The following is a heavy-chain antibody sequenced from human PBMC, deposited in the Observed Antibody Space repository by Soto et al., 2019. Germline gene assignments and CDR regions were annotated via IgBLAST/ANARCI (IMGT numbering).Heavy chain of an antibody. Sequence: PGGSLRLSCAASGFTFSSYAMHWVRQAPGKGLEWVAVISYDGSNKYYADSVKGRFTISRDNSKNTLYLQMNSLRAEDTAVYYCXVTAGFPLTTVIDGMDVWGQGTTVTVSS. CDR2: ISYDGSNK. CDR1: GFTFSSYA. CDR3: XVTAGFPLTTVIDGMDV. D-gene: IGHD4-17*01. J-gene: IGHJ6*02. V-gene: IGHV3-30-3*01.